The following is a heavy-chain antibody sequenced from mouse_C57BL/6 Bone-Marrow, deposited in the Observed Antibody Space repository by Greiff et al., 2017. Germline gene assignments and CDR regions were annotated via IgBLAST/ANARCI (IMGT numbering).Heavy chain of an antibody. CDR1: GFNIKDDY. CDR2: IDPENGDT. Sequence: EVQLQQSGAELVRPGASVKLSCTVSGFNIKDDYTHWVKQRPEQGLEWIGWIDPENGDTEYASKFQGKATITADTSSNTAYLQLSSLTSEDTAVYYCTPTTVVDFDYWGQGTTLTVSS. V-gene: IGHV14-4*01. J-gene: IGHJ2*01. CDR3: TPTTVVDFDY. D-gene: IGHD1-1*01.